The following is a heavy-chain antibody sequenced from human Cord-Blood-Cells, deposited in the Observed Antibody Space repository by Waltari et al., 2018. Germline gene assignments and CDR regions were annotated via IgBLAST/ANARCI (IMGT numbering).Heavy chain of an antibody. V-gene: IGHV1-8*03. J-gene: IGHJ6*02. D-gene: IGHD1-1*01. CDR2: MNPNSGNT. Sequence: QVQLVQSGAEVKKPGASVKVSCKASGYTFTSYAINGVRQAPGQGLEWMGWMNPNSGNTGYAQKFQGRVTITRNTSISTAYMELSSLRSEDTAVYYCARGGTTGSYYYYYGMDVWGQGTTVTVSS. CDR1: GYTFTSYA. CDR3: ARGGTTGSYYYYYGMDV.